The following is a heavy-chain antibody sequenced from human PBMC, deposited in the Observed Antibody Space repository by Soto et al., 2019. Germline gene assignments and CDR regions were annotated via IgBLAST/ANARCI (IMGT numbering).Heavy chain of an antibody. CDR2: IKKDGSKI. D-gene: IGHD6-19*01. J-gene: IGHJ3*02. CDR1: GFSFGSSW. CDR3: ARVVSPASSSLYVDAVDR. V-gene: IGHV3-7*05. Sequence: EVQLVESGGDLVQPGGSLRLSCAASGFSFGSSWMTWVRQAPGKGLEWVANIKKDGSKINYLDSVRGRFTVSRDNAKKPMYMEMTSMRAKGTALSYRARVVSPASSSLYVDAVDRWRQGTMVNVSS.